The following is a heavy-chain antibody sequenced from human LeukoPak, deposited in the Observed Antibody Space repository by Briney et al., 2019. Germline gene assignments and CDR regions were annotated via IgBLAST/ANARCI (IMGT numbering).Heavy chain of an antibody. Sequence: SVKSSCKTSGGTFRRDTISWVRHTPGQGLECMGRIIPIPGIANYTHKFQGRVTITADKSTSTAYMELSSLRSEDTAVYYCARDGVVRPPDCSSTSCPYNYYYYGMDVWGQGTTVTVSS. CDR2: IIPIPGIA. V-gene: IGHV1-69*02. CDR1: GGTFRRDT. CDR3: ARDGVVRPPDCSSTSCPYNYYYYGMDV. J-gene: IGHJ6*02. D-gene: IGHD2-2*01.